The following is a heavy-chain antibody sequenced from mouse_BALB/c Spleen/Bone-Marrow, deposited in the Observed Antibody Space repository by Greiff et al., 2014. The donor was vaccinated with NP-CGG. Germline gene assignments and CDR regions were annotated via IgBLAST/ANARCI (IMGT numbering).Heavy chain of an antibody. CDR3: ARSEATMILAY. V-gene: IGHV1-87*01. J-gene: IGHJ3*01. D-gene: IGHD2-4*01. CDR1: GYTFTSYW. Sequence: VQLQQSGAELARPGASVKLSCKASGYTFTSYWMQWVKQRPGPGLEWIGAIYPGDGDTRYTQKFKGKATLTADKSSSTAYMQLSSLASEDSAVYYCARSEATMILAYWGQGTLVTVSA. CDR2: IYPGDGDT.